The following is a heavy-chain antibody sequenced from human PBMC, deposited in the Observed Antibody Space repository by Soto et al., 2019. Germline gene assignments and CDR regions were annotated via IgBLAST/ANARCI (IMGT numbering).Heavy chain of an antibody. CDR3: ARDQTGITTAGGGRIDH. V-gene: IGHV3-30-3*01. J-gene: IGHJ4*02. D-gene: IGHD6-13*01. Sequence: VQLVESGGGVVQPGRSLRLSCAASGCTFSTHAMHWVRQAPGKGLECVAIVSFDGSNKYYADSVKGRFTISRDNSKNTLYLQMSGLTPEDTAFYYCARDQTGITTAGGGRIDHWGQGTLVTVSS. CDR2: VSFDGSNK. CDR1: GCTFSTHA.